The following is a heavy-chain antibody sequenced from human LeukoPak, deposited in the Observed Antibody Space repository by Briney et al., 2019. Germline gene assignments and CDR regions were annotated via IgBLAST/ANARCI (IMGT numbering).Heavy chain of an antibody. CDR3: GRLRGAMTTVISIFDS. V-gene: IGHV4-39*01. Sequence: PSETLSLTCTVSGGSIIGSTYYWGWIRQPPGKGLEWIGSAFYTGDTYYKSSLKSRVTISVDTSKNQFSLKLGSVTAADTAVYYCGRLRGAMTTVISIFDSWGQGTLVSVSS. D-gene: IGHD4-17*01. CDR2: AFYTGDT. J-gene: IGHJ4*02. CDR1: GGSIIGSTYY.